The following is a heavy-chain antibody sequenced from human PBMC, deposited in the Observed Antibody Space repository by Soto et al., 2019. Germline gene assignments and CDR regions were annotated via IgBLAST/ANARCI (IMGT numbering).Heavy chain of an antibody. D-gene: IGHD3-22*01. J-gene: IGHJ2*01. CDR1: GGTFSSYA. V-gene: IGHV1-69*13. CDR3: ARGGYYDSSGYYPPSWYFDL. Sequence: SVKVSCKASGGTFSSYAISWVRQAPGQGLEWMGGIIPIFGTANYAQKFQGRVTITADESTSTAYMELSSLRSEDTAVYYCARGGYYDSSGYYPPSWYFDLWGRGTLVTVSS. CDR2: IIPIFGTA.